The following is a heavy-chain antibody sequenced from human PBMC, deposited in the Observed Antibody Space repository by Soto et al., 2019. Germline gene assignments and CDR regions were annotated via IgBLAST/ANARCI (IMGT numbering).Heavy chain of an antibody. CDR3: AREVISPATSDAFDI. CDR1: GGSLSSDNFF. V-gene: IGHV4-31*03. CDR2: IYHTGAA. Sequence: QVQLQESGPGLVKPSQTLSVTCTVSGGSLSSDNFFWCWVRQHPETGLEWVGYIYHTGAAYYNPSLKSRLTISLDTSKNRFSLSLISVTAADTAVYYCAREVISPATSDAFDIWGQGTMVTASS. J-gene: IGHJ3*02. D-gene: IGHD1-26*01.